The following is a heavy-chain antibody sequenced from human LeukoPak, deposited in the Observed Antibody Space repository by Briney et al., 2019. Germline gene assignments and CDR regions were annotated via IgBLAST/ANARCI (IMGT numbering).Heavy chain of an antibody. Sequence: GASLRLSCAASGFIFRNYAMSWVRQAPGKGLEWVSAITGSGDTTYYADSVKGRFTISRDNSKNTLYVEMNTLRAEDTAVYYCAKAPLDYDFWSGHFLDYWGQGTLVTVSS. CDR3: AKAPLDYDFWSGHFLDY. D-gene: IGHD3-3*01. CDR1: GFIFRNYA. J-gene: IGHJ4*02. CDR2: ITGSGDTT. V-gene: IGHV3-23*01.